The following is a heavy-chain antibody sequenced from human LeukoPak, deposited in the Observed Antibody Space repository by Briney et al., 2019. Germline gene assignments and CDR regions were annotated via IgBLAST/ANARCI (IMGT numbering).Heavy chain of an antibody. D-gene: IGHD1-26*01. J-gene: IGHJ4*02. CDR3: ARKSGSSMITFDY. CDR2: MNPNSGNT. V-gene: IGHV1-8*01. CDR1: GYTFISYD. Sequence: GASVKVSCKASGYTFISYDINWVRQATGQGPEWMGWMNPNSGNTGYAQKFQGRVTMTRDTSISTAYMELSSLRSEDTAMYYCARKSGSSMITFDYWGQGTLVTVSS.